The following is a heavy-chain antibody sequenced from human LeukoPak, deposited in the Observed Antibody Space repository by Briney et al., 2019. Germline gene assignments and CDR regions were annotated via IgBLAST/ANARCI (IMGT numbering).Heavy chain of an antibody. V-gene: IGHV4-34*01. CDR2: INHSGST. CDR3: ARGDSTYYDFWSGYLGKNWFDP. Sequence: SETLSLTCAVYGGSFSGHYWSWIRQPPGKGLEWIGEINHSGSTNYDPSLKSRVTISVDTSKNQFSLKLSSVTAADTAVYYCARGDSTYYDFWSGYLGKNWFDPWGQGTLVTVSS. CDR1: GGSFSGHY. D-gene: IGHD3-3*01. J-gene: IGHJ5*02.